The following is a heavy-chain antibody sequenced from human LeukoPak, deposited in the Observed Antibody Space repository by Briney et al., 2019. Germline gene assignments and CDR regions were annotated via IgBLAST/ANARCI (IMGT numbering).Heavy chain of an antibody. V-gene: IGHV4-30-2*01. CDR3: ARGDSGYYFDY. J-gene: IGHJ4*02. CDR2: IYHSGST. Sequence: SETLSLTCAVSGGSISSGGYSWSWIRQPPGKGLEWIGYIYHSGSTYYNPSLKSRVTISVDRSKNQFSLKLSSVTAADTAVYYCARGDSGYYFDYWGQRTLVTVSS. CDR1: GGSISSGGYS. D-gene: IGHD3-22*01.